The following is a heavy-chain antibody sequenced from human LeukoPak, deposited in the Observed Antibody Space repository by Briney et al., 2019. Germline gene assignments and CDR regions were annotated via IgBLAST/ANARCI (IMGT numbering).Heavy chain of an antibody. CDR2: VIGSGGST. CDR3: ATLDSSGWYYFDY. CDR1: GFTFSGYA. Sequence: GGSLRLSCAASGFTFSGYAMSWVRQAPGKGLEWVSTVIGSGGSTYYADSVKGRFTISRDNSKNTLYLQMNSLRAEDTAVYYCATLDSSGWYYFDYWGQGTLVTVSS. J-gene: IGHJ4*02. V-gene: IGHV3-23*01. D-gene: IGHD6-19*01.